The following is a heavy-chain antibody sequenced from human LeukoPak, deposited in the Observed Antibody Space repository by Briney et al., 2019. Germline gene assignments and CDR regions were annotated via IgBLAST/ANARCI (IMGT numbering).Heavy chain of an antibody. CDR3: GRFGGVTDDAFDI. CDR1: GFTFSSYG. D-gene: IGHD3-16*01. V-gene: IGHV3-30*03. Sequence: GGSLRLSCAASGFTFSSYGMHWVRQAPGKGLEWVAVISYDGSNKYYADSVKGRFTISRDNSKNTLYLQMNGLRAEDTAVYYCGRFGGVTDDAFDIWGQGTMVTVSS. J-gene: IGHJ3*02. CDR2: ISYDGSNK.